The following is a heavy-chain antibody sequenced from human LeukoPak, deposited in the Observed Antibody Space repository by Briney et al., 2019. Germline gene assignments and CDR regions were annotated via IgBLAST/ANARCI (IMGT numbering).Heavy chain of an antibody. Sequence: PSETLSLTCAVYGGSFNGYYWSWIRQPPGKGLEWIGEINHSGSTNYNPSLKSRVTISVDTSKNQFSLKLSSVTAADTAVYYCAHGYCSSTSCRGNWFDPWGQGTLVTVSS. CDR1: GGSFNGYY. J-gene: IGHJ5*02. CDR2: INHSGST. V-gene: IGHV4-34*01. D-gene: IGHD2-2*01. CDR3: AHGYCSSTSCRGNWFDP.